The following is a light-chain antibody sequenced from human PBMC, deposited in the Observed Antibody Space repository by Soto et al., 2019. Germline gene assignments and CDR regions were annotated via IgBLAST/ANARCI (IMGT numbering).Light chain of an antibody. CDR3: CSYAGSPYV. V-gene: IGLV2-11*01. J-gene: IGLJ1*01. CDR2: DVS. CDR1: SSDVGGYDY. Sequence: QSALTQPRSVSGSPGQSVAISCTGTSSDVGGYDYVSWFQQHPGKAPKLMIYDVSKRPSGVPDRFSGSKSGNTASLTISGLQAEDEADYYCCSYAGSPYVFGTGIKLTVL.